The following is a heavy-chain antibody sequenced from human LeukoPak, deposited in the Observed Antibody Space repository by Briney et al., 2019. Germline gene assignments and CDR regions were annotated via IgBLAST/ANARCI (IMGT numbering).Heavy chain of an antibody. J-gene: IGHJ4*02. CDR3: ARALWFGETFPAY. CDR1: GFTFIGYS. V-gene: IGHV3-21*01. Sequence: GGSLRLSCAASGFTFIGYSMNWVRQAPGKGLEWVSSISSSSSYIYYADSVKGRFTISRDNAKNSLYLQMNSLRAEDTAVYYCARALWFGETFPAYWGQGTLVTVSS. CDR2: ISSSSSYI. D-gene: IGHD3-10*01.